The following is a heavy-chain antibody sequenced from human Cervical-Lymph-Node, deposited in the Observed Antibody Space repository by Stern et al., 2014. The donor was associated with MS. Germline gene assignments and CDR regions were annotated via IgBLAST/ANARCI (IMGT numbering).Heavy chain of an antibody. CDR3: ARDYEDTSMLFDH. D-gene: IGHD2-8*01. J-gene: IGHJ4*02. CDR2: ISYDGNHK. Sequence: VHLVESGGAVVQPGRSLRLSCAASGFTFSSYGMHWVRQATGKGLEWVTFISYDGNHKYYAASVKGRFTISRDNSKNTLHLQMNSVTPDDTAIYYCARDYEDTSMLFDHWGQGTLVTVSS. V-gene: IGHV3-30*03. CDR1: GFTFSSYG.